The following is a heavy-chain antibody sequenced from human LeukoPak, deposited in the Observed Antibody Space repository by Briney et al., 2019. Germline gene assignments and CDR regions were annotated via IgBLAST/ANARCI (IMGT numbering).Heavy chain of an antibody. J-gene: IGHJ4*02. CDR2: VRYNGNNQ. V-gene: IGHV3-30*02. CDR3: AKLGGNVAF. CDR1: GFTFNNYG. Sequence: GGSLRLSCAASGFTFNNYGMHWVRQAPGKGLEWVAFVRYNGNNQYYADSVKGRFTISRDNSKNTLHLQMNILRAEDTAAYYCAKLGGNVAFWGQGTLVTVSS. D-gene: IGHD4-23*01.